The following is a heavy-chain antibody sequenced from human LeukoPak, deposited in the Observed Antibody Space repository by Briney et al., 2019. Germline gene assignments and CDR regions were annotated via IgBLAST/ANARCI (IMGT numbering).Heavy chain of an antibody. CDR3: ARGLDDYGDYEGY. D-gene: IGHD4-17*01. CDR1: GYTFTSYD. Sequence: ASVKVSCKASGYTFTSYDINWVRQATGQGLEWMGWMNPNSGNTGNAQKFQGRVTMTRNTSISTAYMELSSLRSEDTAVYYCARGLDDYGDYEGYWGQGTLVSVSS. V-gene: IGHV1-8*01. CDR2: MNPNSGNT. J-gene: IGHJ4*02.